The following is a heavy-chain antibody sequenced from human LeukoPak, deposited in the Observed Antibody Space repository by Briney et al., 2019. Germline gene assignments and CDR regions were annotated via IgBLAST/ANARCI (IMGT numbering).Heavy chain of an antibody. CDR1: GFTFNIYA. V-gene: IGHV3-23*01. Sequence: PGGSLRLSCAASGFTFNIYAMSWVRQAPGKGLEWVSGISGSGGSTYYADSVKGRFTISRDTSKNTLYLQMNSLRAEDTAVYYCATGDYFDCWGQGTLVTVSS. CDR3: ATGDYFDC. J-gene: IGHJ4*02. CDR2: ISGSGGST.